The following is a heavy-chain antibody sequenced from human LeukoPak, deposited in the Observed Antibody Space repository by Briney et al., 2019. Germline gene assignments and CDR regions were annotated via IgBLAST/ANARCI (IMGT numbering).Heavy chain of an antibody. J-gene: IGHJ5*02. CDR3: ARSNYDSTTFYYHLDL. Sequence: GGSLRLSCAASGFTFSSYWMHWVRQAPGKGPVWVSRVDVHGQGTAYADSVKSRFTISRDNAKNTLSLQMNSLSAEDTAVYYCARSNYDSTTFYYHLDLWGQGTLVTVSS. CDR1: GFTFSSYW. V-gene: IGHV3-74*01. CDR2: VDVHGQGT. D-gene: IGHD2/OR15-2a*01.